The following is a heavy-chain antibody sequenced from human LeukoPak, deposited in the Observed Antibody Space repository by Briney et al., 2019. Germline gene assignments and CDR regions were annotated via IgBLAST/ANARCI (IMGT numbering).Heavy chain of an antibody. V-gene: IGHV2-5*02. Sequence: SGPTLVNLTQTLTLTCTFSGFSLSTSGVGVGWIRQPPGKALEWLALIYWDDDKRYSPSLKSRLTITKDTSKNQVVLTMTNMDPVDTATYYCAHIKLDFWSGPPLRWGQGTLVTVSS. J-gene: IGHJ4*02. CDR2: IYWDDDK. D-gene: IGHD3-3*01. CDR1: GFSLSTSGVG. CDR3: AHIKLDFWSGPPLR.